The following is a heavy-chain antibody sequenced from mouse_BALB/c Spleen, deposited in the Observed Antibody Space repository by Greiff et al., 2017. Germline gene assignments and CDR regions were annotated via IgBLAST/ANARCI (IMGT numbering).Heavy chain of an antibody. Sequence: VQLKQSGPELVKPGASVKISCKASGYTFTDYNMHWVKQSHGKSLEWIGYIYPYNGGTGYNQKFKSKATLTVDNSSSTAYMELRSLTSEDSAVYYCARDYYGPYYYAMDYWGQGTSVTVSS. V-gene: IGHV1S29*02. CDR2: IYPYNGGT. J-gene: IGHJ4*01. CDR1: GYTFTDYN. CDR3: ARDYYGPYYYAMDY. D-gene: IGHD1-2*01.